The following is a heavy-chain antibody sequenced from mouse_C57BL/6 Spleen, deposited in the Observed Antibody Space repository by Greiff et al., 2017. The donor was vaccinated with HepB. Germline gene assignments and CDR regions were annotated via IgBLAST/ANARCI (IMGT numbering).Heavy chain of an antibody. J-gene: IGHJ2*01. CDR1: GYTFTSYW. CDR3: ATYGSSYFDY. CDR2: IHPNGGST. V-gene: IGHV1-64*01. Sequence: QVQLQQPGAELVKPGASVKLSCKASGYTFTSYWMHWVKQRPGQGLEWIGMIHPNGGSTNYNEKFKSKATLTVDKSSSTAYMQLSSLTSEDSAVYYCATYGSSYFDYWGQGTTLTVSS. D-gene: IGHD1-1*01.